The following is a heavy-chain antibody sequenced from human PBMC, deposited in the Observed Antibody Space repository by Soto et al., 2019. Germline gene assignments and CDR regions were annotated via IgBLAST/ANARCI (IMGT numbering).Heavy chain of an antibody. CDR2: IYYSGST. V-gene: IGHV4-39*01. CDR1: GGSISSSSYY. J-gene: IGHJ5*02. CDR3: ARHLYYYDSSGYYYEHLNWFDP. D-gene: IGHD3-22*01. Sequence: PSETLSLTCTVSGGSISSSSYYWGWIRQPPGKGLEWIGSIYYSGSTYYNPSLKSRVTISVDTSKNQFSLKLSSVTAADTAVYYCARHLYYYDSSGYYYEHLNWFDPWGQGTLVTVSS.